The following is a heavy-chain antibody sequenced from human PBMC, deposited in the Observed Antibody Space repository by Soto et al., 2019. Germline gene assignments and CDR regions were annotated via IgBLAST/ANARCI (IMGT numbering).Heavy chain of an antibody. CDR3: ARGRYCLTGRCFPNWVDA. V-gene: IGHV4-30-4*01. CDR1: GDSLSTLEYF. Sequence: PAATLALTCPVPGDSLSTLEYFGAWIRQPPGQALEYIGYIYKSATTYYNPSFESRVAISVDTSKSQFSLNVTSVTAADTAVYFCARGRYCLTGRCFPNWVDAWGQGALVTVSS. CDR2: IYKSATT. J-gene: IGHJ5*02. D-gene: IGHD7-27*01.